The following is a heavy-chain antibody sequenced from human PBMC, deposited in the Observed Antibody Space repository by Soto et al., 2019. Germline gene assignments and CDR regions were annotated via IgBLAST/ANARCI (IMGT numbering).Heavy chain of an antibody. J-gene: IGHJ4*02. D-gene: IGHD6-19*01. Sequence: GGSLILSCAAAGFPFPNALMNWVRQAPGKGLEWVSGISGSGGSTYYADSVKGRFTISRDNSKNTLYLQMNSLGAEDTAVYYCARSRSGWYQFDSWGQGTLVTVSS. V-gene: IGHV3-23*01. CDR2: ISGSGGST. CDR3: ARSRSGWYQFDS. CDR1: GFPFPNAL.